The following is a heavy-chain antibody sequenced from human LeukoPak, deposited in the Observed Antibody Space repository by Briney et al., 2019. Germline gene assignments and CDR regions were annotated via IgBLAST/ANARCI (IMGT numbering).Heavy chain of an antibody. J-gene: IGHJ4*02. V-gene: IGHV3-15*01. Sequence: PGGSLRLSCAASGFTLSSYWMSWVRQAPGKGLEWVGRIKSNADGGTPDYAAPARGRFTISRDDSKNTLYLQMNSLKTEDTAVYYCTTFYHEYSPYWGRGTLVTVSS. CDR2: IKSNADGGTP. CDR1: GFTLSSYW. D-gene: IGHD2/OR15-2a*01. CDR3: TTFYHEYSPY.